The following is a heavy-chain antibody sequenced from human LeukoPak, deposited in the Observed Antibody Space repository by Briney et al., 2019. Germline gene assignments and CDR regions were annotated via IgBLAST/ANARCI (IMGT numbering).Heavy chain of an antibody. D-gene: IGHD1-26*01. CDR2: IIPALDIT. CDR1: GYTFTSYG. J-gene: IGHJ4*02. Sequence: GASVKVSCKASGYTFTSYGISWVRQAPGQGLEWMGRIIPALDITNYAQKFQGRVTITADTSTSTGYMDLSSLRSDDTAVYYCVSGTGSYYHQGFWGQGTLVTVSS. V-gene: IGHV1-69*04. CDR3: VSGTGSYYHQGF.